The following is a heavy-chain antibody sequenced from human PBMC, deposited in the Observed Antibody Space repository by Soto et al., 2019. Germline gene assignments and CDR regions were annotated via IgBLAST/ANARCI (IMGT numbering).Heavy chain of an antibody. D-gene: IGHD6-19*01. CDR1: GLTFSSYS. CDR2: ISSSSSTI. V-gene: IGHV3-48*01. CDR3: ARVTVAGAFDI. Sequence: GGSLRLSCAASGLTFSSYSMNWVRQAPGKGLEWVSYISSSSSTIYYADSVKGRFTISRDNAKNSLYLQMNSLRAEDTAVYYCARVTVAGAFDIWGQGTMVTVSS. J-gene: IGHJ3*02.